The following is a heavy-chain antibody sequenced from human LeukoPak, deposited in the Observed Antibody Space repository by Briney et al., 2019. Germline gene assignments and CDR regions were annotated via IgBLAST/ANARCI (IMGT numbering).Heavy chain of an antibody. J-gene: IGHJ4*02. CDR1: GFIFSSFW. D-gene: IGHD3-22*01. Sequence: GGSLRLSCAASGFIFSSFWMSWVRQAPGKGLEWVANIKQDGSEKYYVDSVKGRFTISRDNAKNSLYLQMNSLRAEDTAVYYCARWRNYYDSSGYSDYWGQGTLVTVSS. CDR3: ARWRNYYDSSGYSDY. V-gene: IGHV3-7*01. CDR2: IKQDGSEK.